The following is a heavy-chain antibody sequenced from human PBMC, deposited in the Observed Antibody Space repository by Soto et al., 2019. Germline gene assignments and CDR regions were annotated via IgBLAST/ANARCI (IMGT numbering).Heavy chain of an antibody. CDR1: GFSLSTSGAG. CDR2: IDWNDDT. J-gene: IGHJ6*04. Sequence: PPLFNPTQTLTLTCTCSGFSLSTSGAGVGWIRQPPGNALEWLALIDWNDDTRHSPSLKSRLTINKDTSKNQVVLTMTNMDPVDTATYYWAHRPGYYYGMDVWCKGNKGTVSS. CDR3: AHRPGYYYGMDV. V-gene: IGHV2-5*01.